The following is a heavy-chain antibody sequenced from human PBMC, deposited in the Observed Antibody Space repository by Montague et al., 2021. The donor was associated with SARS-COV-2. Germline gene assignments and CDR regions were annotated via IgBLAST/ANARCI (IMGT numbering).Heavy chain of an antibody. V-gene: IGHV4-39*01. D-gene: IGHD3-10*01. Sequence: SETLSLTCTVSGGSISSTAYYWGWIRQPPGKGLEWIGSIYYTVNTYYNPSLKSRVTTSVDASKNQCSLTLSSVSAADTAVYYCARQTTLLRGRAPPGVWGQGTTVTVSS. CDR1: GGSISSTAYY. CDR3: ARQTTLLRGRAPPGV. CDR2: IYYTVNT. J-gene: IGHJ6*02.